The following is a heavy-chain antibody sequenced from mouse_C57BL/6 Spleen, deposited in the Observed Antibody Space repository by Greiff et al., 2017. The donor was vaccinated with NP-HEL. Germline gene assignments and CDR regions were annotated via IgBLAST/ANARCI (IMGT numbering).Heavy chain of an antibody. CDR2: INPGSGGT. D-gene: IGHD4-1*01. CDR3: ARKAPNWYAMDY. V-gene: IGHV1-54*01. J-gene: IGHJ4*01. CDR1: GYAFTNYL. Sequence: QVQLQQSGAELVRPGTSVKVSCKASGYAFTNYLIEWVKQRPGQGLEWIGVINPGSGGTNYNEKFKGKATLTADKSSSTAYMQLSSLTSEDSAVYFCARKAPNWYAMDYWGQGTSVTVSS.